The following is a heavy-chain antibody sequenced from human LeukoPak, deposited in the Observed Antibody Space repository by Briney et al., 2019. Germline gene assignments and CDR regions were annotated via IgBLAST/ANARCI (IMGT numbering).Heavy chain of an antibody. J-gene: IGHJ4*02. CDR3: AKDSSISAIDY. CDR1: GFTFSSYG. V-gene: IGHV3-30*18. D-gene: IGHD6-6*01. CDR2: ISYDGSNK. Sequence: PGGSLRLSCVASGFTFSSYGTHWVRQAPGKGLEWVAVISYDGSNKYYADSVKGRFTISRDNSKNTLYLQMNSLRGEDTAVYYCAKDSSISAIDYWGQGTLVSVSS.